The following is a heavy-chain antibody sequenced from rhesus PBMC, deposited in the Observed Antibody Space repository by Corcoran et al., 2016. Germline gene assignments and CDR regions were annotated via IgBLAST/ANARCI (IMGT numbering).Heavy chain of an antibody. J-gene: IGHJ5-1*01. CDR1: GFTFDDYA. CDR3: TRDSDIDGFDV. V-gene: IGHV3-134*01. CDR2: ISWNSGTI. D-gene: IGHD5-36*01. Sequence: EVQLVESGGALAQPGGSLRLSCAASGFTFDDYAMHWVRQAPGKGLEWVSRISWNSGTIYSANSLKGRFTNSRDNDKNSLFLQMDRLRAEDTAVYYCTRDSDIDGFDVWGPGVLVTVSS.